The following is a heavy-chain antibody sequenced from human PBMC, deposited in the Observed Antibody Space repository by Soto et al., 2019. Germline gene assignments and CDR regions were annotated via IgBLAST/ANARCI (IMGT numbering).Heavy chain of an antibody. J-gene: IGHJ4*02. V-gene: IGHV3-73*01. Sequence: PGGSLRLSCAASGFTFSGTALHWVRQASGKGLEWVGRIRSKTNNYATAYAASLRGRVTISRDDSQNTAYLQINSLKTEDTAVYYCGSPFYYYDIGDYPNVDYRGQGTLVNVSS. D-gene: IGHD3-22*01. CDR3: GSPFYYYDIGDYPNVDY. CDR2: IRSKTNNYAT. CDR1: GFTFSGTA.